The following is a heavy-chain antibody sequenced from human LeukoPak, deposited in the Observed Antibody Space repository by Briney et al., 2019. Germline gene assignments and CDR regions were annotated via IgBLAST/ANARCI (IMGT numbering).Heavy chain of an antibody. CDR3: AKVYGSGSSDY. CDR1: GFTFNSYA. J-gene: IGHJ4*02. V-gene: IGHV3-30-3*01. CDR2: ISYDGSNK. Sequence: GGSLRLSCAASGFTFNSYAMHWVRQAPGKGLEWVAVISYDGSNKYYADSVKGRFTISRDNSKNTLYLQMNSLRAEDTAVYYCAKVYGSGSSDYWGQGTLVTVSS. D-gene: IGHD3-10*01.